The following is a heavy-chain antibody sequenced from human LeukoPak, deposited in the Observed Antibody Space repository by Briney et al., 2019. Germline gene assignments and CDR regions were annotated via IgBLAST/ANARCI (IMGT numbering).Heavy chain of an antibody. CDR3: ARDLWDTAMVTADY. Sequence: GGSLRLSCAASGFTFSSYAIHWVRQAPGKGLEWVAIISYDGNNKYYADSVKGRFTISRDNSKNTLYLQMNSLRAEDTAVYYCARDLWDTAMVTADYWGQGTLVTVSS. CDR1: GFTFSSYA. D-gene: IGHD5-18*01. J-gene: IGHJ4*02. CDR2: ISYDGNNK. V-gene: IGHV3-30-3*01.